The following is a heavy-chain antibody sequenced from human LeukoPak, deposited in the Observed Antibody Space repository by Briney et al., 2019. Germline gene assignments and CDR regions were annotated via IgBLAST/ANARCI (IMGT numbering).Heavy chain of an antibody. V-gene: IGHV4-30-2*01. D-gene: IGHD2-2*01. CDR1: GSSISGGYY. CDR3: ARGPCSSTSCYYYYYYYMDV. Sequence: SETLSLTCTVSGSSISGGYYWSWIRQPPGKGLEWIGYIYHSGSTYYNPSLKSRVTISVDRSKNQFSLKLSSVTAADTAVYYCARGPCSSTSCYYYYYYYMDVWGKGTTVTVSS. CDR2: IYHSGST. J-gene: IGHJ6*03.